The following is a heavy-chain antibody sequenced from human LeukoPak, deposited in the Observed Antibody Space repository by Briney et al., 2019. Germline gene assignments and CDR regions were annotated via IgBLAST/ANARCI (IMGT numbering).Heavy chain of an antibody. CDR3: ARVASITILGSGYYYYYYMDV. V-gene: IGHV4-59*01. CDR1: GGSISSYY. J-gene: IGHJ6*03. CDR2: IYYSGST. D-gene: IGHD3-3*01. Sequence: SETLSLTCTVSGGSISSYYWSWIRQPPGKGLEWIGYIYYSGSTNYNPSLKSRVTISVDTSKNQFSLKLSSVTAADTAVYYCARVASITILGSGYYYYYYMDVWGKGTTVTVSS.